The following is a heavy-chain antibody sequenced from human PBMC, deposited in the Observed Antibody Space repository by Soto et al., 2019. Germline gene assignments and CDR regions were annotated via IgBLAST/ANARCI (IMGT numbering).Heavy chain of an antibody. Sequence: QVHLVQAGAEVKKPGSSVKVSCRASGGTFNRYSISWVRQAPGQGLEWMGRIIPMFGITNYAQKFQGRVMITADKSANTAYMEVSGLRSEDTAMYYCATFYEGDCTTTTFYGDVDDWGQGTLVTVSA. CDR2: IIPMFGIT. D-gene: IGHD2-8*01. CDR3: ATFYEGDCTTTTFYGDVDD. CDR1: GGTFNRYS. J-gene: IGHJ4*02. V-gene: IGHV1-69*02.